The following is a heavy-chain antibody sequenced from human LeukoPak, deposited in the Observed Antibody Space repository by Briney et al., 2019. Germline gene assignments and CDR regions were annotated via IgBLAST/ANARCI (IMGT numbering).Heavy chain of an antibody. J-gene: IGHJ4*02. CDR2: ISGSGGST. V-gene: IGHV3-23*01. CDR3: AKSSGWFNKDHDY. Sequence: PGGSLRLSCAASGFTFSNYAMSWARQAPGKGLEWVSTISGSGGSTYYADSVKGRFTISRDNSKNTLYLQMNSLRAEDTAVYYCAKSSGWFNKDHDYWGQGTLVTVSS. CDR1: GFTFSNYA. D-gene: IGHD6-19*01.